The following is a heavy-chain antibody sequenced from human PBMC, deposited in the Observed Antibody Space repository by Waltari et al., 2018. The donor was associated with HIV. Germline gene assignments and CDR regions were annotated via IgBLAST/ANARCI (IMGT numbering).Heavy chain of an antibody. J-gene: IGHJ3*02. Sequence: EVQLVETGGGLIQPGGSLRLSCAASGFTVSSNYMRWVRQAPGKGLEWVSVIYSGGSTCYADSVKGRFTISRDNSKNTLYLQMNSLRAEDTAVYYCASSTLYYYDSSGGGHAFDIWGQGTMVTVSS. V-gene: IGHV3-53*02. CDR3: ASSTLYYYDSSGGGHAFDI. CDR2: IYSGGST. D-gene: IGHD3-22*01. CDR1: GFTVSSNY.